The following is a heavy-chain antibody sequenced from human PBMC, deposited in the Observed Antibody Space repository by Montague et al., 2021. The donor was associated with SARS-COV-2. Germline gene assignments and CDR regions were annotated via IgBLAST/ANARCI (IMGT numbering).Heavy chain of an antibody. J-gene: IGHJ5*02. Sequence: SETLSLTCTVSGGSVSDYYWTWVRQSAGKGLEWIGRIYSSGNTLXNPSLKSRLTLSLDTANNQFSLQLSSVVAADTAVYYCMRVREDDLGGPGWGHNWSDPWGQGSLVTVSS. D-gene: IGHD6-19*01. CDR3: MRVREDDLGGPGWGHNWSDP. CDR2: IYSSGNT. V-gene: IGHV4-4*07. CDR1: GGSVSDYY.